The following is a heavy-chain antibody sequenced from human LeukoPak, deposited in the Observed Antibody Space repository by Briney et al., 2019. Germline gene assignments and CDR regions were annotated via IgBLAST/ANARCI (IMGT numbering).Heavy chain of an antibody. D-gene: IGHD5-24*01. Sequence: PSETLSLTCTVSGGSISSYYWSWLRQPPGKGLEWLAYIYYSGSTNYNPSLKSRVTISLDTSKNQFFLKLSSVTAADTAIYYCARVGGYNDAFDIWGQGTMVTVSS. V-gene: IGHV4-59*01. CDR1: GGSISSYY. CDR2: IYYSGST. CDR3: ARVGGYNDAFDI. J-gene: IGHJ3*02.